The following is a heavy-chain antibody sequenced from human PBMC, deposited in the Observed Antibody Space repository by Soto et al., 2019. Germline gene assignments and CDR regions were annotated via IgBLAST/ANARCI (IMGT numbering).Heavy chain of an antibody. D-gene: IGHD2-15*01. J-gene: IGHJ4*02. CDR1: GGSISSYY. CDR2: IYYSGST. Sequence: PSETLSLTCTVSGGSISSYYWSWIRQPPGKGLEWIGYIYYSGSTSYKPSLNSRITISVDASKSQFSLKLTSVTAADTAVYYCARGRFFFDYWVQGALVTVSS. CDR3: ARGRFFFDY. V-gene: IGHV4-59*01.